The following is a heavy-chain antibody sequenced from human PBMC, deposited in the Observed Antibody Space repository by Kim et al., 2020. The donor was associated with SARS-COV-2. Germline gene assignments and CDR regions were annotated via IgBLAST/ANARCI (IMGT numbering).Heavy chain of an antibody. CDR2: SSI. CDR3: ARDYGGYFGY. V-gene: IGHV3-48*01. Sequence: SSIYYADTVKGRFTISRDNAKNSLHLQMNSLRAEDTAVYYCARDYGGYFGYWGQGTLVTVSS. D-gene: IGHD3-22*01. J-gene: IGHJ4*02.